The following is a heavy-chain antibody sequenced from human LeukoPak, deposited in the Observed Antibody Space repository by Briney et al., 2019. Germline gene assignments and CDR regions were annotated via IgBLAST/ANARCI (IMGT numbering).Heavy chain of an antibody. J-gene: IGHJ6*03. Sequence: SETLSLTCAVYGGSFSGYYWSWIRQPPRKGLEWIGEINHSGSTNYNPSLKSRVTISVDTSKNQFSLKLSSVTAADTAVYYCARGPAIAAAGRDYYYMDVWGKGTTVTVSS. CDR2: INHSGST. V-gene: IGHV4-34*01. CDR1: GGSFSGYY. D-gene: IGHD6-13*01. CDR3: ARGPAIAAAGRDYYYMDV.